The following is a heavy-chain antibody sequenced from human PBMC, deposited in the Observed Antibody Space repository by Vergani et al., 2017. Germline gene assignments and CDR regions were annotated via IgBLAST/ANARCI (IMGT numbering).Heavy chain of an antibody. D-gene: IGHD3-16*01. CDR1: GFTLSNYD. J-gene: IGHJ4*02. Sequence: QVQLVESGGGVVQRGGSLRLSCATSGFTLSNYDMQWIRQGPGKGLEFVAFIQFDGSNQYYADSVKGRFTLSRDFSKNTLYLQMNSLRTDDTSTYYCAKRFMGWGINYWGQGAQVIFSS. CDR2: IQFDGSNQ. CDR3: AKRFMGWGINY. V-gene: IGHV3-30*02.